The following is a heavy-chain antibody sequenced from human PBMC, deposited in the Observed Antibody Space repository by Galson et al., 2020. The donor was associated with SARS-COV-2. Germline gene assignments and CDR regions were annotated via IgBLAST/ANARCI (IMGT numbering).Heavy chain of an antibody. J-gene: IGHJ6*02. CDR1: AYTFTGYY. V-gene: IGHV1-2*02. D-gene: IGHD3-3*01. Sequence: ASVKLSCKASAYTFTGYYIHWLRQAPPQRLEWFRCINPNSGGTTYAQRFQGRVTITRDTSISTAYMGLSRLRSDDTAVYYCAIQTLGRSGCAYYFFGMDVWGQGTTVTVSS. CDR2: INPNSGGT. CDR3: AIQTLGRSGCAYYFFGMDV.